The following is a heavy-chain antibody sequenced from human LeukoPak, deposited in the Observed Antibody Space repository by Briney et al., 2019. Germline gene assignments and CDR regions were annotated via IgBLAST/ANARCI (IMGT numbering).Heavy chain of an antibody. CDR1: GFTFSSYE. D-gene: IGHD3-22*01. CDR2: ISSSGSTI. CDR3: ARERGNYYDSSGYYYY. J-gene: IGHJ4*02. Sequence: GGSLRLSCAASGFTFSSYEMNWVRRAPGKGLEWVSYISSSGSTIYYGDSVKGRFTISRDNAKNSLYLQMNSLRAEDTAVYYCARERGNYYDSSGYYYYWGQGTLVTVSS. V-gene: IGHV3-48*03.